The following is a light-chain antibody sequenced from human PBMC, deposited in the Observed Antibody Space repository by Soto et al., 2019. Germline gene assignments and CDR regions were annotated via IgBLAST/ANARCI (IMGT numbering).Light chain of an antibody. CDR1: ESISRH. CDR3: QQDYSTLAT. V-gene: IGKV1-39*01. J-gene: IGKJ5*01. CDR2: AAS. Sequence: DIQMSQSPSSLSASGIDIVTITFLAAESISRHLNWYQQKPGRAPDLLIYAASTLQNGVPSRFTGSGSGTEFTLTITGLQLEDFATYYCQQDYSTLATFGQGTRLEIK.